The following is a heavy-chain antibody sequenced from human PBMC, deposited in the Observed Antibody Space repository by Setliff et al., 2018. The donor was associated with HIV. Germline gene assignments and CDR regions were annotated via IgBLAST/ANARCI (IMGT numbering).Heavy chain of an antibody. V-gene: IGHV3-23*01. CDR1: GFTFSSSA. CDR2: ITRSGDIT. Sequence: GGSLRLSCAASGFTFSSSAMSWVRQAPGKGLAWVSAITRSGDITHYADSVKGRFTISRDNSKYTLYLQMDSLRVEDTALYYCARDRDFQWLLQKDGMDVWGQGTTVTVSS. J-gene: IGHJ6*02. D-gene: IGHD6-19*01. CDR3: ARDRDFQWLLQKDGMDV.